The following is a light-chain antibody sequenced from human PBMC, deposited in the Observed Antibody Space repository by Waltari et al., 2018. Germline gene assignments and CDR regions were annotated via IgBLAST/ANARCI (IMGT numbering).Light chain of an antibody. V-gene: IGLV3-21*04. CDR2: YDR. CDR3: HVWHPHVDPGV. Sequence: SYVVTQPPSVSVAPGETATITRGGDNIGTYSVHSYQQKAGQAPGLVIFYDRDRPSGIPDRFSGSNSGNTATLTISRVEAGDEARYYCHVWHPHVDPGVFGTGTEVTVL. CDR1: NIGTYS. J-gene: IGLJ1*01.